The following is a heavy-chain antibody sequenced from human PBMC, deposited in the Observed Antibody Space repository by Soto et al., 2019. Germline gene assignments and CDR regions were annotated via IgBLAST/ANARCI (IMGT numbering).Heavy chain of an antibody. CDR2: ISYDGSNK. CDR3: ARADYGDYNWFDP. V-gene: IGHV3-30-3*01. J-gene: IGHJ5*02. D-gene: IGHD4-17*01. Sequence: GGSLRLSCAASGFTFSSYAMHWVRQAPGKGLEWVAVISYDGSNKYYADSVKGRFTISRDNSKNTLYLQMNSLRAEDTAVYYCARADYGDYNWFDPWGQGTLVTVSS. CDR1: GFTFSSYA.